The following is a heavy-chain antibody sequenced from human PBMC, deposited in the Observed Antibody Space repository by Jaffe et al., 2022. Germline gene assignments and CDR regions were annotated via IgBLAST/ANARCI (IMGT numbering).Heavy chain of an antibody. CDR2: INPNSGGT. Sequence: QVQLVQSGAEVKKPGASVKVSCKASGYTFTGYYMHWVRQAPGQGLEWMGWINPNSGGTNYAQKFQGRVTMTRDTSISTAYMELSRLRSDDTAVYYCARDSRLNFDWNRLINAGDYYMDVWGKGTTVTVSS. CDR1: GYTFTGYY. J-gene: IGHJ6*03. D-gene: IGHD3-9*01. CDR3: ARDSRLNFDWNRLINAGDYYMDV. V-gene: IGHV1-2*02.